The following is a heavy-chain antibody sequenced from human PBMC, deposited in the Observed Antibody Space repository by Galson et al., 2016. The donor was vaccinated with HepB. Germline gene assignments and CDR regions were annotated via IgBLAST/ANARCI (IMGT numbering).Heavy chain of an antibody. CDR2: INPSGGLT. CDR3: ARDGPPNVEAGGWFDP. V-gene: IGHV1-46*01. J-gene: IGHJ5*02. D-gene: IGHD3-10*01. Sequence: SVKVSCKASGYAFTTYYIHWMRQAPGQGLEWLGIINPSGGLTGYSQKLQDRVTMSSDASTSTVHMELRSLRSDDPAVYYCARDGPPNVEAGGWFDPWGQGTLVTVSS. CDR1: GYAFTTYY.